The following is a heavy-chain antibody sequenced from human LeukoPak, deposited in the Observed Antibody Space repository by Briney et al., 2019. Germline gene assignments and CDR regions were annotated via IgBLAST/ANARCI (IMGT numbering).Heavy chain of an antibody. J-gene: IGHJ4*02. CDR3: ARAGGTSWADY. D-gene: IGHD6-13*01. CDR1: GITLTNYG. V-gene: IGHV3-7*01. Sequence: GGSLRLSCAVSGITLTNYGMTWVRQAPGKGLEWVANVKQDGTEKFYVDSVKGRFTISRDNGKNSLYLQMNSLRVEDTAIYYCARAGGTSWADYWGQGTLVTVSS. CDR2: VKQDGTEK.